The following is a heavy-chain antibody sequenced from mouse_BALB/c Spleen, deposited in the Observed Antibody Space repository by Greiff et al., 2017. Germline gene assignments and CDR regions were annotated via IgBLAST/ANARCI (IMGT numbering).Heavy chain of an antibody. V-gene: IGHV5-15*02. J-gene: IGHJ4*01. CDR3: AREERYYAMDY. CDR2: ISNLAYSI. Sequence: EVQVVESGGGLVQPGGSRKLSCAASGFTFSDYGMAWVRQAPGKGPEWVAFISNLAYSIYYADTVTGRFTISRENAKNTLYLEMSSLRSEDTAMYYCAREERYYAMDYWGQGTSVTVSS. CDR1: GFTFSDYG.